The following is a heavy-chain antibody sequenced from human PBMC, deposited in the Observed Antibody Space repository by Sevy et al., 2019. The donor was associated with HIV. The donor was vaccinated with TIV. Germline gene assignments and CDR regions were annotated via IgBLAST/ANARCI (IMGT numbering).Heavy chain of an antibody. D-gene: IGHD6-13*01. J-gene: IGHJ3*02. CDR3: ARDPGYSSLDI. CDR1: GFSFTSTW. Sequence: GGSPRLSCAASGFSFTSTWMAWVRQAPGKGLEWLANIREDGGLKNYADSVKGRFTISRDNAKNSLYLQMDSLSPEDTAVYYCARDPGYSSLDIWGQGTMVTVSS. V-gene: IGHV3-7*01. CDR2: IREDGGLK.